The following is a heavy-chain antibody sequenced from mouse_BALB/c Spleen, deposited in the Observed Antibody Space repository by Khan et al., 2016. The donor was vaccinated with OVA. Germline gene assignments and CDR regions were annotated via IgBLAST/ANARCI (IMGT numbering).Heavy chain of an antibody. Sequence: LVKTGASVKISCKASGYSLTGYYMHWVKQSHGKSLEWIGYISCYNGVISYNQKFKGKATFTVDTSSSTAYMQFNSLTSEDSAVYYCARGDYHGSSSFAYWGQGTLVTVSA. V-gene: IGHV1S34*01. J-gene: IGHJ3*01. CDR2: ISCYNGVI. CDR1: GYSLTGYY. D-gene: IGHD1-1*01. CDR3: ARGDYHGSSSFAY.